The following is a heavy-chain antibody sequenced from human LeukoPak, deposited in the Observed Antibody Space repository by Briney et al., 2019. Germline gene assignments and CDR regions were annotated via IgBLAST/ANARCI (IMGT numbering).Heavy chain of an antibody. Sequence: PSDTLSLTCTVSGGSISSYYWSWIRQPAGKGLEWIGRIYTSGSTNYNPSLKSRVTMSVDTSKNQFSLKLSSVTAADTAVYYCARDSAPDYGGDDAFDIWGQGTMVTVSS. CDR1: GGSISSYY. CDR3: ARDSAPDYGGDDAFDI. J-gene: IGHJ3*02. D-gene: IGHD4-17*01. V-gene: IGHV4-4*07. CDR2: IYTSGST.